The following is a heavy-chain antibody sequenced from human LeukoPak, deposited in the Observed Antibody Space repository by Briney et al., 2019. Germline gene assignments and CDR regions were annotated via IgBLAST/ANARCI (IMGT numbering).Heavy chain of an antibody. CDR3: ARHGEAYYGVLPGYRFDY. V-gene: IGHV4-34*01. D-gene: IGHD3-9*01. CDR2: INHSGST. Sequence: SETLSLTCAVYGGSFSGYYWSWIRQPPGKGLEWIGEINHSGSTNYNPSLKSRVTISVDTSKNQFSLKLSSVTAADTAVYYCARHGEAYYGVLPGYRFDYWGQGILVTVSS. CDR1: GGSFSGYY. J-gene: IGHJ4*02.